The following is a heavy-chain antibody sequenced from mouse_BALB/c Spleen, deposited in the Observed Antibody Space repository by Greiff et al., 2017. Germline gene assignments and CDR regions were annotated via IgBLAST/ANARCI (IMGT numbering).Heavy chain of an antibody. CDR2: INPSNGGT. J-gene: IGHJ2*01. CDR3: TRWTADY. Sequence: VQLQESGAELVKPGASVKLSCKASGYTFTSYYMYWVKQRPGQGLEWIGEINPSNGGTNFNEKFKSKATLTVDKSSSTAYMQLSSLTSEDSAVYYCTRWTADYWGQGTTLTVSS. D-gene: IGHD1-2*01. V-gene: IGHV1S81*02. CDR1: GYTFTSYY.